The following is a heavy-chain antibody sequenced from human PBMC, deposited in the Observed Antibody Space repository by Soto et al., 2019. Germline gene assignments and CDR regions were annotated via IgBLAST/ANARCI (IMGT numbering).Heavy chain of an antibody. CDR1: GGSISSSSYY. CDR2: IYYSGST. D-gene: IGHD5-12*01. J-gene: IGHJ4*02. Sequence: QLQLQESGPGLVKPSETLSLTCTVSGGSISSSSYYWGWIRQPPGKGLEGIGSIYYSGSTYYNPSLKSRVTISVDTSKNQFSLKRSSVTAADTAVYYCARHHVDIVATTLYFDYWGQGTLVTVSS. V-gene: IGHV4-39*01. CDR3: ARHHVDIVATTLYFDY.